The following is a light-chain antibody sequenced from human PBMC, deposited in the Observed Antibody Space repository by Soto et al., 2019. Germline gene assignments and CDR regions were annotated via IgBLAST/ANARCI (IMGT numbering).Light chain of an antibody. Sequence: QSALTQPPSASGSRGQSVTISCTGTSSDVGGYNFVSWYQQHPGKAPKVILYEVTKRPSGVPDRFSGSKSGNTASLTVSGLQTEDEAHYYCSSYAGSKNRYVFGTGIKVTVL. CDR3: SSYAGSKNRYV. CDR1: SSDVGGYNF. J-gene: IGLJ1*01. V-gene: IGLV2-8*01. CDR2: EVT.